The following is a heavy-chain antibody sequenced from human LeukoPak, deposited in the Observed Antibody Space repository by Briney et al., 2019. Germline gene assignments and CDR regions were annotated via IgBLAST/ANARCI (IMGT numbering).Heavy chain of an antibody. D-gene: IGHD3-10*01. CDR3: ARGYYGPDY. CDR2: INNNGSDT. Sequence: GGSLRLSCAASGFTFSSYWMHWVRQAPGKGLVCVSRINNNGSDTTYADSVKGGFTTSRDNAKNTLYLQMNTLRAEDTAVYYCARGYYGPDYWGQGTLVTVSS. V-gene: IGHV3-74*01. J-gene: IGHJ4*02. CDR1: GFTFSSYW.